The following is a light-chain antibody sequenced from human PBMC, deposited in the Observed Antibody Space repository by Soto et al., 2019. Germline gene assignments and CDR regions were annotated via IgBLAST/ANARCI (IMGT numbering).Light chain of an antibody. CDR1: RSIRAY. J-gene: IGKJ4*01. V-gene: IGKV1-39*01. CDR2: GAT. CDR3: QQTFSVTPLT. Sequence: DIQMTQSPSSLSTSVGDTVTISCRASRSIRAYLNWYQHKPGKAPNLLIYGATTLHSGVPSRFSGSGSGTDFCLTINSLQPEDFATYYCQQTFSVTPLTFGVGTKVEI.